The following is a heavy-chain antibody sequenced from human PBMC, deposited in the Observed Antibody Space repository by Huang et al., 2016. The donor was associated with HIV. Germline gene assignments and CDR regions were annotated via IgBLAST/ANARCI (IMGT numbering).Heavy chain of an antibody. CDR2: IDHRGTT. CDR1: GGSFHGHF. J-gene: IGHJ4*02. CDR3: ARPRMTEGNSDSTWSYFDS. D-gene: IGHD2-21*02. V-gene: IGHV4-34*01. Sequence: QVRLHQWGTGVLKPSETLSLKCAVYGGSFHGHFWTWIRQSPGKGLEWIGEIDHRGTTSSNPSPKSRVPMSLDKSKSQFYLNLTSVTATDTATYYCARPRMTEGNSDSTWSYFDSWGQGTPVIVSS.